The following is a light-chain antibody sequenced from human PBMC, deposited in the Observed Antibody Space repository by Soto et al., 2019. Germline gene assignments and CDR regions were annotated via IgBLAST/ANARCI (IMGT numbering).Light chain of an antibody. J-gene: IGLJ2*01. CDR2: EVS. CDR3: SSYTTSSTVL. CDR1: SSDVGGYNS. V-gene: IGLV2-14*01. Sequence: QSALTQPASVSGSPGQSITISCTGTSSDVGGYNSVSWYQQHPGKAPKLMIYEVSDRPSGVSNRFSGSKSGNTASLTISGLQADDEAGYYCSSYTTSSTVLFGGGNKLTVL.